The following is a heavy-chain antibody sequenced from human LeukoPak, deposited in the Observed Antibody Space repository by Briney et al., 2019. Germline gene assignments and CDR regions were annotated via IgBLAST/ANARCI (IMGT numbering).Heavy chain of an antibody. CDR2: IGIRGDT. J-gene: IGHJ4*02. D-gene: IGHD6-19*01. V-gene: IGHV3-13*01. CDR3: ARGGIQVSGIDEFDY. Sequence: GGSLRLSCAASGFTFIDYDMHWVRQVIGKGLEWVSAIGIRGDTHYSGSVKGRFTISRGNAESSLYLQMNSLRAEDTAVYYCARGGIQVSGIDEFDYWGQGTLVTVSS. CDR1: GFTFIDYD.